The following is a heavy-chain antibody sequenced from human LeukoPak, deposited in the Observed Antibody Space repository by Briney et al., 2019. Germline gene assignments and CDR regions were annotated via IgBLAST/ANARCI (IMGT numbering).Heavy chain of an antibody. Sequence: GASVKVSCKASGYTFTGYYMHWVRQAPGQGLEWMGWINPNSDGTNYAQKFQGRVTMTRDTSISTAYMELSRLRSDDTAVYYCATPERGYSGYDFGSWGQGTLVTVSS. V-gene: IGHV1-2*02. D-gene: IGHD5-12*01. J-gene: IGHJ4*02. CDR3: ATPERGYSGYDFGS. CDR1: GYTFTGYY. CDR2: INPNSDGT.